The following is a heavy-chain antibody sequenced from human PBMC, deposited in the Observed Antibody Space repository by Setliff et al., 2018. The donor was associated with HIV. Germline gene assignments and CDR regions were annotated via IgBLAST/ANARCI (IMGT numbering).Heavy chain of an antibody. J-gene: IGHJ4*02. V-gene: IGHV4-39*02. D-gene: IGHD2-15*01. CDR1: GGSNISSSYY. Sequence: SETLSLTCTVSGGSNISSSYYWVWIRQPPGKGLEWIGDVYYSGVTYYNASLKSRVTMSIDRSKNHFSLTMTSVTAADTAVYYCARRGRGAFPYYSIDYWGQGILVTVSS. CDR2: VYYSGVT. CDR3: ARRGRGAFPYYSIDY.